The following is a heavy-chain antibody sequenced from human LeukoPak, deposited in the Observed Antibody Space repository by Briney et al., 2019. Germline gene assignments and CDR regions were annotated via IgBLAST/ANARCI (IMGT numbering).Heavy chain of an antibody. V-gene: IGHV1-18*01. D-gene: IGHD2/OR15-2a*01. CDR2: ISPYNGNT. CDR1: GYTFSSYA. J-gene: IGHJ2*01. CDR3: ARDNTWYFDL. Sequence: GASVKVSCTASGYTFSSYAISWVRQAPGQGLEWMGWISPYNGNTNSAQRFQGRVTMATDTSTSAAYMELTSLRSDDTAVYYRARDNTWYFDLWGRGTLVTVSS.